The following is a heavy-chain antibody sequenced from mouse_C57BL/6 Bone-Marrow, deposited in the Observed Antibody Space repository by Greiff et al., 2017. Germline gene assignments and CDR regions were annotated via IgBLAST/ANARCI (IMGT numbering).Heavy chain of an antibody. Sequence: QVQLQQPGAELVKPGASVKMSCKASGYTFTSYWITWVKQRPGQGLEWIGDIYPGSGSTNYNEKFKSKATLTVDTATSTAYMQLSSLTSEDSAVYYCARGSIYYGNYGFAYWGQGTLVTVSA. CDR2: IYPGSGST. CDR3: ARGSIYYGNYGFAY. CDR1: GYTFTSYW. D-gene: IGHD2-1*01. J-gene: IGHJ3*01. V-gene: IGHV1-55*01.